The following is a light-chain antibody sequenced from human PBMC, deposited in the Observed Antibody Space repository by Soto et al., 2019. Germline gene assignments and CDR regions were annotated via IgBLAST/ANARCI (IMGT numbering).Light chain of an antibody. CDR2: SYN. Sequence: QSVLTQPPSASGTPGQRVTISCSGSNSNIVSNLVYWYQHLPGTTPKLLIFSYNQRPSGVPDRFSGSKSGTSVSLAISGLLSEDEAVYYCATWDDSRSGCVFGGGTKLTVL. J-gene: IGLJ3*02. CDR3: ATWDDSRSGCV. CDR1: NSNIVSNL. V-gene: IGLV1-47*02.